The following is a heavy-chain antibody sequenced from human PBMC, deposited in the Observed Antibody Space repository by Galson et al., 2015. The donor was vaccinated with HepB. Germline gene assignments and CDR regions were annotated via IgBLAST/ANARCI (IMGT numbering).Heavy chain of an antibody. CDR3: AKDFADYTFGYDV. CDR2: ISGSGGST. D-gene: IGHD3-22*01. J-gene: IGHJ4*02. V-gene: IGHV3-23*01. Sequence: SLRLSCAGSGFTFSNSAMSWVRQAPGKGLEWVSSISGSGGSTHFADSVKGRFTISRDNSEDTLYLQLDSPRVEDTAVYYCAKDFADYTFGYDVWGRGTRVTVSS. CDR1: GFTFSNSA.